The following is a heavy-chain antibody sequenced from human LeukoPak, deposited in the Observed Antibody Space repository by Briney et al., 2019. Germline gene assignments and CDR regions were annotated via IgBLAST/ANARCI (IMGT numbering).Heavy chain of an antibody. CDR1: GFIFSSYA. V-gene: IGHV3-23*01. CDR3: AKRSPFFFEY. Sequence: PGGSLRLSCAASGFIFSSYAMSWVRQAPGKGLEWVSTFSGSGGGTYYADSVEGRFTISRDNSKNTLYLQMSSLRADDTAVYYCAKRSPFFFEYWGQGTLVTVSS. J-gene: IGHJ4*02. D-gene: IGHD2-15*01. CDR2: FSGSGGGT.